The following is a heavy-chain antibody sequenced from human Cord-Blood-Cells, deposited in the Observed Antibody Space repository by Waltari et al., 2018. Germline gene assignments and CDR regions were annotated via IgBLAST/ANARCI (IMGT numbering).Heavy chain of an antibody. CDR3: AKDNRFGGSYYFDY. Sequence: QVQLVESGGGVVQPGRSLRLSCAASGFTFSSYGMHWVRQAPGKGLEWVAVISYDGSNKYYADSVKCRFTISRDNSKNTLYLQMNSLRAEDTAVYYCAKDNRFGGSYYFDYWGQGTLVTVSS. D-gene: IGHD1-26*01. CDR2: ISYDGSNK. CDR1: GFTFSSYG. V-gene: IGHV3-30*18. J-gene: IGHJ4*02.